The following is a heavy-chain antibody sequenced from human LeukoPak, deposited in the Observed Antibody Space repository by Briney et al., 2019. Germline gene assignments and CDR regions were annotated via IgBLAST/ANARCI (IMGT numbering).Heavy chain of an antibody. CDR3: ARGSTIAVAGIDY. CDR1: GGSFSGYY. CDR2: INHSGST. J-gene: IGHJ4*02. V-gene: IGHV4-34*01. Sequence: SETLSLTCAVYGGSFSGYYWSWIRQPPGKGLEWIGEINHSGSTNYNPSLKSRVTISVDTSKNQLSLKLSSVTAADTAVYYCARGSTIAVAGIDYWGQGTLVTVSS. D-gene: IGHD6-19*01.